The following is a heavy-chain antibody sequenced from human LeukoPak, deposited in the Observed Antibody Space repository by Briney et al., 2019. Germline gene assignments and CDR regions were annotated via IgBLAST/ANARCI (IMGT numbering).Heavy chain of an antibody. D-gene: IGHD3-10*01. CDR1: GFPFSSHG. CDR2: ISPGGGPT. J-gene: IGHJ4*02. V-gene: IGHV3-23*01. Sequence: PGGSLRLSCAGSGFPFSSHGMNWVRQAPGKGLEWVSGISPGGGPTYYADSVRGRFTISRDDSKNTLYLQMNSLRAEDTAVYYCAKRGPGSPQSGKYYFDYWGQGTLVTVSS. CDR3: AKRGPGSPQSGKYYFDY.